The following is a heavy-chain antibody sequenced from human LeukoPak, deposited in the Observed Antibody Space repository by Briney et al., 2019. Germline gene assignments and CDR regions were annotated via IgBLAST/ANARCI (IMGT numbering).Heavy chain of an antibody. CDR3: ARDLVGGVGAPGAY. J-gene: IGHJ4*02. V-gene: IGHV1-18*01. CDR1: GYTFTNYG. CDR2: INTYNGNT. D-gene: IGHD1-26*01. Sequence: ASVKVSCKASGYTFTNYGITWMRQAPGQGLEWMGWINTYNGNTNYAQKLKGRVTITTDTSTSTAYMELRSLRSDDTAVFYCARDLVGGVGAPGAYWGQGALVTVSS.